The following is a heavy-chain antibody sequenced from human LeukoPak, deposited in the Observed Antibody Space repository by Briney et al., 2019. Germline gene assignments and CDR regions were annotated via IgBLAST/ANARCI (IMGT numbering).Heavy chain of an antibody. D-gene: IGHD6-13*01. V-gene: IGHV3-30*18. CDR3: ANLDPGSSSWDDY. CDR1: GFTFSSYG. CDR2: ISYDGSNK. J-gene: IGHJ4*02. Sequence: GRSLRLSCAASGFTFSSYGMHWVRQAPGKGLEWVAVISYDGSNKYYADSVKGRFTISRDNSKNTLYLQMNSLRAEDTAVYYCANLDPGSSSWDDYWGQGTLVTVSS.